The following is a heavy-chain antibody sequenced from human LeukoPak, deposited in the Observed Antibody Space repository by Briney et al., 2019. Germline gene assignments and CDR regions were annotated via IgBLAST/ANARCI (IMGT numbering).Heavy chain of an antibody. CDR1: GFTFRNYV. CDR2: ISGSGGST. V-gene: IGHV3-23*01. D-gene: IGHD6-19*01. Sequence: GGSLRLSCAASGFTFRNYVIHWVRQAPGKGLEWVSAISGSGGSTYYADSVKGRFTISRDNSKNTLYLQMNSLRAEDTAVYYCAKPLIAVAGTSAFDYWGQGTLVTVSS. CDR3: AKPLIAVAGTSAFDY. J-gene: IGHJ4*02.